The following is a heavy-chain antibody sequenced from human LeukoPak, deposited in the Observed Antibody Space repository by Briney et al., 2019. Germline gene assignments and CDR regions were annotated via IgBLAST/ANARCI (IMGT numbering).Heavy chain of an antibody. Sequence: GASVKVSCKASGYTVTSYGISWVRQAPGQGLEWMGWISAYNGNTNYAQKLQGRGTMTTDTSTSTAYMELRSLRSDDTAVYYCARDQVDYDIPDHFDSWGKGTLVTVSS. V-gene: IGHV1-18*01. D-gene: IGHD3-22*01. CDR3: ARDQVDYDIPDHFDS. CDR1: GYTVTSYG. J-gene: IGHJ4*02. CDR2: ISAYNGNT.